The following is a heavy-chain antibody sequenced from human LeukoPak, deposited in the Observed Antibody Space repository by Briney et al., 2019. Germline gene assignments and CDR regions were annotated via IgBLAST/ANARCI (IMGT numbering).Heavy chain of an antibody. CDR1: GYNFTNYW. V-gene: IGHV5-10-1*01. CDR2: IDPSDSYT. Sequence: GESLKISCKGSGYNFTNYWISWVRQMPGKGLEWMGRIDPSDSYTNYSPSFQGHVAISADKSISTAYLQWSSLKASDTAMYYCARQIPVPNDGLIWFDPWGQGTLVTVSS. CDR3: ARQIPVPNDGLIWFDP. D-gene: IGHD1-1*01. J-gene: IGHJ5*02.